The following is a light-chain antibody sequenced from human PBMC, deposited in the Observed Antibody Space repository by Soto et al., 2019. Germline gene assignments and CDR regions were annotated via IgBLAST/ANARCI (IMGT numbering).Light chain of an antibody. CDR1: QRISSY. Sequence: DIQMTHSPSSLSASVGDRATITCRASQRISSYLNWYQQKPGKAPKLLIYAASNLQSGVPSRFTGSGSGTDFTLTISSLQPEDFATYYCQQSFRTPLTFGGGTKVDIK. J-gene: IGKJ4*01. CDR2: AAS. CDR3: QQSFRTPLT. V-gene: IGKV1-39*01.